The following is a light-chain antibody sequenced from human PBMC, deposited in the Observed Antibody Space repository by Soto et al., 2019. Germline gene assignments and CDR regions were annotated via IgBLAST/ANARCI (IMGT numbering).Light chain of an antibody. J-gene: IGKJ4*01. CDR3: LQVENYPLT. CDR2: DAS. V-gene: IGKV1D-13*01. CDR1: QASNRA. Sequence: IQLTQSPSSLSASVGDRVTLTCRASQASNRALAWCQQRPGKPPKVMIYDASILESGVPSRFSGSGSGTDFTLPISSLQPEDFATYYCLQVENYPLTFGGGTKVEIK.